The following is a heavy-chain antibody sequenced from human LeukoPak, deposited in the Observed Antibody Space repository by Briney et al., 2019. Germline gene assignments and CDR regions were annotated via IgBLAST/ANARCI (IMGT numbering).Heavy chain of an antibody. CDR1: GGSFSGYY. J-gene: IGHJ5*02. V-gene: IGHV4-34*01. D-gene: IGHD3-22*01. CDR3: ARMKYYDNSGYNNWFDP. Sequence: SETLSLTCAVYGGSFSGYYWSWIRQPPGKGLEWIGEINHSGSTNYNPSLKSRVTISVDTSKNQFSLKLSSVTAADTAVYYCARMKYYDNSGYNNWFDPWGQGTLVTVSS. CDR2: INHSGST.